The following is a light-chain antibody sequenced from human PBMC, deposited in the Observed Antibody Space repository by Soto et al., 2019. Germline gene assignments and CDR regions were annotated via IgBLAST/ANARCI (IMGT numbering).Light chain of an antibody. V-gene: IGKV3-11*01. J-gene: IGKJ3*01. CDR2: DAS. Sequence: EIVLTQSPVTLSLSPGERATLSCRASQSVSSYLAWYQQKPGQAPRLLIYDASNRATGIPARFSGSGSGTDSTLTISSLEPEDFAVYYCQQRSNWPIFTFGPGTKVDIK. CDR1: QSVSSY. CDR3: QQRSNWPIFT.